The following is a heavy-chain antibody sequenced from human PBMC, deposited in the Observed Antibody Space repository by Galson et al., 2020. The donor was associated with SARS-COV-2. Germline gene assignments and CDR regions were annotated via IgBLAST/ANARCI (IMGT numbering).Heavy chain of an antibody. CDR1: GGSISSSSYY. J-gene: IGHJ5*02. CDR2: IYYSGST. V-gene: IGHV4-39*01. CDR3: ARHVDIGQDILLWFGEMPDGLRYNWFDP. Sequence: SETLSLTCTVSGGSISSSSYYWGWIRQPPGKGLEWIGSIYYSGSTYYNPSLKSRVTISVDTSKNQFSLKLSSVTAADTAVYYCARHVDIGQDILLWFGEMPDGLRYNWFDPWGQGTLVTVSS. D-gene: IGHD3-10*01.